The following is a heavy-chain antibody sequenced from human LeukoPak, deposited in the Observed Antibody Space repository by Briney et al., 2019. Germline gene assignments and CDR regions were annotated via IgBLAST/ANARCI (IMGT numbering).Heavy chain of an antibody. J-gene: IGHJ4*02. Sequence: GGSLRLSCAASGFTFSSYGMHWVRQAPGKGLEWVAVIWYDGSNKYYADSVKGRFTISRDNSKNTLYLQMNSLRAEDTAVYYCAKGRGSSSWYYFDYWGQGTLVTVSS. D-gene: IGHD6-13*01. CDR3: AKGRGSSSWYYFDY. V-gene: IGHV3-30*02. CDR2: IWYDGSNK. CDR1: GFTFSSYG.